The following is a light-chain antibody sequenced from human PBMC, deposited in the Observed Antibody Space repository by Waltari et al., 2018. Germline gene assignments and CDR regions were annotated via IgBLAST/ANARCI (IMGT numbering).Light chain of an antibody. CDR2: GAY. V-gene: IGKV3-15*01. Sequence: VMTQSPATLSVSPGERATLSCRASQSVSRNLAWYQQKPGQARRLLIYGAYTRGTGIPSRFSGSGSGTECALAISSLQSEDFAVYYCQQYISWPWTFGQGTKVEIK. J-gene: IGKJ1*01. CDR3: QQYISWPWT. CDR1: QSVSRN.